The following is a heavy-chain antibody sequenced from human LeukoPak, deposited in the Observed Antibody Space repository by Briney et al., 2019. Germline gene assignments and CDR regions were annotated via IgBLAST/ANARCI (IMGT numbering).Heavy chain of an antibody. J-gene: IGHJ4*02. Sequence: GASVKVSCKASGGTFSSYAISWVRQAPGQGLEWMGGIIPIFGTANYPQKFQGRVTITTDESTSTAYMELSSLRSEDTAVYYCATSGTMVRGVHFDYWGQGTLVTVSS. CDR3: ATSGTMVRGVHFDY. D-gene: IGHD3-10*01. CDR1: GGTFSSYA. CDR2: IIPIFGTA. V-gene: IGHV1-69*05.